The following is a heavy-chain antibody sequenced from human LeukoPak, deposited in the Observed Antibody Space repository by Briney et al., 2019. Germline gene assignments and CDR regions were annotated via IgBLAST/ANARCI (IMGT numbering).Heavy chain of an antibody. V-gene: IGHV1-69*02. CDR2: IIPILGIA. D-gene: IGHD6-19*01. CDR3: ARALSVAGTVYYYGMDV. Sequence: SVKVSCKASGGTFSSYTISWVRQAPGQGLERKGRIIPILGIANYAQKFQGRVTITADKSTSTAYMELSSLRSEDTAVYYCARALSVAGTVYYYGMDVWGQGTTVTVAS. J-gene: IGHJ6*02. CDR1: GGTFSSYT.